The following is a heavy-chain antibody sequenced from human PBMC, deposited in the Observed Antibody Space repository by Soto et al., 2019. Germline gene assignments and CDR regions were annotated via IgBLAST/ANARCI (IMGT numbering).Heavy chain of an antibody. V-gene: IGHV3-53*01. D-gene: IGHD5-18*01. J-gene: IGHJ4*02. Sequence: GGSLRLSCAASGFTVSSNYMRWVRQAPGKGLEWVTVIYSGGSTYYADSVKGRFTISRDNSKNTLYLQMNSLRAEDTAVYYCARFSLGNVDTAMVKGGFDYWGQGTLVTVS. CDR3: ARFSLGNVDTAMVKGGFDY. CDR1: GFTVSSNY. CDR2: IYSGGST.